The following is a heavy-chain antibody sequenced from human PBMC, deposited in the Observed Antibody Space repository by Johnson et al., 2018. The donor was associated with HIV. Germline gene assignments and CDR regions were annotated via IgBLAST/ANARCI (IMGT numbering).Heavy chain of an antibody. J-gene: IGHJ3*02. CDR2: IKSKTDGGTT. D-gene: IGHD3-22*01. CDR3: ARDLPYYYDSSNKNGAFDI. Sequence: EVQLVESGGGVVQPGRSLRLSCEASGFTFSNAWMSWVSQAPGKGPEWVGRIKSKTDGGTTDYAAPVKGRFTIPRDDSKNTLYRQMNTLRAEDTAVYYCARDLPYYYDSSNKNGAFDIWGQGTVVTVS. V-gene: IGHV3-15*01. CDR1: GFTFSNAW.